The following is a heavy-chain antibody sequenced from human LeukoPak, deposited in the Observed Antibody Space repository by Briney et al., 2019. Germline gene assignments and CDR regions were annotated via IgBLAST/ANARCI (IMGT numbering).Heavy chain of an antibody. CDR1: GYTFTSYG. D-gene: IGHD3-22*01. J-gene: IGHJ3*02. V-gene: IGHV1-18*01. Sequence: ASVKVSCKASGYTFTSYGISWVRQPPGQGLEWMGWISAYNGNTNYAQKLQGRVTMTTDTSTSTAYMELRSLRSDDTAVYYCARGGGIVVVITNDAFDIWGQGTMVTVSS. CDR2: ISAYNGNT. CDR3: ARGGGIVVVITNDAFDI.